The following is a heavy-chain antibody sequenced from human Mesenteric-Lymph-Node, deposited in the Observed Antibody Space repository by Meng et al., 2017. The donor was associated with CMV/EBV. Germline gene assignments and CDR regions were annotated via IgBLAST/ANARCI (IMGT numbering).Heavy chain of an antibody. J-gene: IGHJ3*02. CDR2: INSDGSST. Sequence: GGSLRLSCAASGFTFSSYWMHWVRQAPGKGLVWVSRINSDGSSTSYADSVKGRFTISRDNAKNTLYLQMNSLRAEDTAVYYCARPHSGAYPWAFDIWGQGTLVTVSS. CDR1: GFTFSSYW. D-gene: IGHD1-26*01. CDR3: ARPHSGAYPWAFDI. V-gene: IGHV3-74*01.